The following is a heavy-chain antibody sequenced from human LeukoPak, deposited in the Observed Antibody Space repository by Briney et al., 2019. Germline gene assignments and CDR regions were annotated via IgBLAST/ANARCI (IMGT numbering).Heavy chain of an antibody. V-gene: IGHV4-59*01. CDR2: IYYSGST. J-gene: IGHJ4*02. CDR3: AREGGDNYYDSSGYFY. Sequence: SETLSLTCSASGASISSYYWSWIRQPPGKRLEWIGYIYYSGSTNYNPSLKSRVTISVDTSKNQFSLQLSSVTAADTAVYYCAREGGDNYYDSSGYFYWGQGTLVTVSS. CDR1: GASISSYY. D-gene: IGHD3-22*01.